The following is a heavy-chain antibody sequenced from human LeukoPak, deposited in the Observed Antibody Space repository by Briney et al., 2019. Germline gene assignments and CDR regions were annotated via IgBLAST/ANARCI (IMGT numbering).Heavy chain of an antibody. J-gene: IGHJ5*02. V-gene: IGHV4-39*01. D-gene: IGHD3-16*01. Sequence: SETLSLTCTVSGGSISSNSFHWGWIRQPPGKGLEWIGSIDYSGSTYYSPSLKSRVTISVDTSKNQFSLKLQSVTAADTAVYYCARRLNWFDPWGQGTLVTVSS. CDR3: ARRLNWFDP. CDR2: IDYSGST. CDR1: GGSISSNSFH.